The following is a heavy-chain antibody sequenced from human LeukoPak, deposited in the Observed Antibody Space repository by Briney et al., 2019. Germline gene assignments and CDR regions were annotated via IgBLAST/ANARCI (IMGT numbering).Heavy chain of an antibody. CDR3: ARETRLYYYGSGSYYSVRWFDP. D-gene: IGHD3-10*01. Sequence: SETLSLTCAVYGGSFSGYYWSWIRQPPGKGLEWIGEINHSGSTNYNPSLKSRVTISVDTSKNQFSLKLSSVTAADTAVYYCARETRLYYYGSGSYYSVRWFDPWGQGTLVTVSS. CDR2: INHSGST. V-gene: IGHV4-34*01. CDR1: GGSFSGYY. J-gene: IGHJ5*02.